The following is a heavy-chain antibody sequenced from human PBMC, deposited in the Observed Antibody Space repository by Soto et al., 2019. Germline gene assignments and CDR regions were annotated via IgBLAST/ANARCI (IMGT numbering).Heavy chain of an antibody. Sequence: SETLSLICTVSGVSITSYFWSWIRQTPGKGLDWIGSISFSGATYSNPSLKGRAALSVDTSENHLSLTLNSVTSADTAVYFCARVPVEMATIGYYYSYGVDVWGQGTTVTVSS. V-gene: IGHV4-59*01. J-gene: IGHJ6*02. D-gene: IGHD5-12*01. CDR1: GVSITSYF. CDR2: ISFSGAT. CDR3: ARVPVEMATIGYYYSYGVDV.